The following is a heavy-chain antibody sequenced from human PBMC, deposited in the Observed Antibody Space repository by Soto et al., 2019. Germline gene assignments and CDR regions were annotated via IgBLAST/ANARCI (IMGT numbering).Heavy chain of an antibody. CDR2: INPNSGGT. CDR1: GYTFTGYY. D-gene: IGHD6-13*01. J-gene: IGHJ6*02. CDR3: ARGRYSSSWFQLMDV. Sequence: ASVKVSCTASGYTFTGYYMHWVRQAPGQGLEWMGWINPNSGGTNYAQKFQGWVTMTRDTSISTAYMELSRLRSDDTAVYYCARGRYSSSWFQLMDVRGQGTTVTVSS. V-gene: IGHV1-2*04.